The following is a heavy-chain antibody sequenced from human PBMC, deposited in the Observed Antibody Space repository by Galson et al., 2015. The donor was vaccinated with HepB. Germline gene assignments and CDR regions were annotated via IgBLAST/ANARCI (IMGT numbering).Heavy chain of an antibody. CDR3: ARDQVGGFSREGAFDI. J-gene: IGHJ3*02. D-gene: IGHD1-26*01. Sequence: SLRLSCAASGITFSRHAMHWVRQAPGKGLEWVAVLWYDGTNKYYADSVKGRFTISRDNSKNTLYLQMNSLRAEDTAVYYGARDQVGGFSREGAFDIWGQGTMVTVSS. V-gene: IGHV3-33*01. CDR2: LWYDGTNK. CDR1: GITFSRHA.